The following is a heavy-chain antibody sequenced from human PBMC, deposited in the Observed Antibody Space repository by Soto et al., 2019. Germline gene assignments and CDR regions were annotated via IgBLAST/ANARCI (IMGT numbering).Heavy chain of an antibody. Sequence: QVQLVQSGAEVKKPGASVKVSCKASGYTFTSYEINWVRQATGQGLEWMGWMNPNSCNKGYAQKFQGRVTMTRNTSIRTAYMELSSLRTQDTAVYYCARGQSGYSSGWAPNDYWGQGTLVTVSS. V-gene: IGHV1-8*01. CDR3: ARGQSGYSSGWAPNDY. D-gene: IGHD6-19*01. J-gene: IGHJ4*02. CDR2: MNPNSCNK. CDR1: GYTFTSYE.